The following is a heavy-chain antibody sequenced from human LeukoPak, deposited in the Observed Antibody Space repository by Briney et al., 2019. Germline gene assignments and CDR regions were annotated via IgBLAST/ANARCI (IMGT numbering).Heavy chain of an antibody. CDR3: ARGGNWNPFDY. CDR1: GGTFSSYA. Sequence: SVKVSCKASGGTFSSYAISWVRQAPGQGLEWMGRIIPILGIANYAQKFQGRVTITADKSTSTAYMELRSLRSDDTAVYYCARGGNWNPFDYWGQGTQVTVSS. CDR2: IIPILGIA. D-gene: IGHD1-1*01. J-gene: IGHJ4*02. V-gene: IGHV1-69*04.